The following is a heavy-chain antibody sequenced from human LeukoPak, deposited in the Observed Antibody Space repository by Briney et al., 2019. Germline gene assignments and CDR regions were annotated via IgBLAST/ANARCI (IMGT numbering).Heavy chain of an antibody. Sequence: ASVKLSFKASGYMFTSYYMHWVRQAPGQGLEWMGMINPSGGGTNYAQKFQGRVTMTRDTSTSTVYMELSSLRSEDTAVYYCARDGDDFGDYVEYNYYGLDVWGQGTTVTVSS. V-gene: IGHV1-46*01. D-gene: IGHD4-17*01. CDR3: ARDGDDFGDYVEYNYYGLDV. J-gene: IGHJ6*02. CDR2: INPSGGGT. CDR1: GYMFTSYY.